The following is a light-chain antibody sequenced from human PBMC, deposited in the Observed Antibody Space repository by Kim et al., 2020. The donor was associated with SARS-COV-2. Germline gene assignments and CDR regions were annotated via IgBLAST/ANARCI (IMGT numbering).Light chain of an antibody. J-gene: IGLJ1*01. Sequence: SYELTQPPSVSVSPGQTASIPCSGDKLGDKYANWYQQKPGQSPLLVIYQDSKRPSGIPERFSGSNSGNTATLTISGTQAMVEADYYCQAWDSGRFVFGTG. CDR1: KLGDKY. CDR2: QDS. V-gene: IGLV3-1*01. CDR3: QAWDSGRFV.